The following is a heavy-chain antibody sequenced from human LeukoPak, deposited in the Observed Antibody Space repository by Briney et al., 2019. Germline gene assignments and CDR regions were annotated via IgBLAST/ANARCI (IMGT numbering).Heavy chain of an antibody. Sequence: SQTLSLTCTVSGGSISSGDYYWSWIGQPPGKGLEWIGYIYYSGSTYYNPSLKSRVTISVDTSKNQFSLKLSSVTAADTAVYYCARVGAARNYYYYYYGMDVWGQGTTVTVSS. CDR3: ARVGAARNYYYYYYGMDV. J-gene: IGHJ6*02. CDR1: GGSISSGDYY. CDR2: IYYSGST. D-gene: IGHD6-6*01. V-gene: IGHV4-30-4*01.